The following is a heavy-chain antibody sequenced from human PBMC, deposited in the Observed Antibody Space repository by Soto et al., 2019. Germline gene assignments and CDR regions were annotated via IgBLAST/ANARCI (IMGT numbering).Heavy chain of an antibody. CDR2: IIPIFGTA. J-gene: IGHJ2*01. D-gene: IGHD2-8*01. V-gene: IGHV1-69*01. Sequence: QVQLVQSGAEVKKPGSSVKVSCKASGGTFSSYAISWVRQAPGQGLEWMGGIIPIFGTANYAQKFQGRVTITADEFTSTAYMKLSSQRSEDTAVYYCAREIEEMVWYFDLCDRGTLVTVSS. CDR1: GGTFSSYA. CDR3: AREIEEMVWYFDL.